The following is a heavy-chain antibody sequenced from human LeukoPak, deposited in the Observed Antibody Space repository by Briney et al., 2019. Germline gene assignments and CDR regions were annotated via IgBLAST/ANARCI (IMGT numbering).Heavy chain of an antibody. V-gene: IGHV1-69*08. D-gene: IGHD4-17*01. J-gene: IGHJ4*02. CDR2: IIPILGTA. CDR3: ARDHADYGDYGVDY. CDR1: GGTFSSYT. Sequence: SVKVSCKASGGTFSSYTISWVRQAPGQGLEWMGRIIPILGTANYAQKFQGRVTITADKSTSTAYMELSSLRSEDTAVYYCARDHADYGDYGVDYWGQGTLVTVSS.